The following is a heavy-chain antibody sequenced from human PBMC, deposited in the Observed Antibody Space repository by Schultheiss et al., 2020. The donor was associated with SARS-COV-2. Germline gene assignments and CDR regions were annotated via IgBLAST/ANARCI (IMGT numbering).Heavy chain of an antibody. CDR1: GFTVSSNY. D-gene: IGHD3-22*01. CDR2: IYYSGST. CDR3: ARNGYYDSIAYYFDY. V-gene: IGHV4-39*07. Sequence: GSLRLSCAASGFTVSSNYMSWVRQAPGKGLEWIGSIYYSGSTYYNPSLKSRVTISVDTSKNQFSLRLNSVTAADTAVYYCARNGYYDSIAYYFDYWGQGALVTVSS. J-gene: IGHJ4*02.